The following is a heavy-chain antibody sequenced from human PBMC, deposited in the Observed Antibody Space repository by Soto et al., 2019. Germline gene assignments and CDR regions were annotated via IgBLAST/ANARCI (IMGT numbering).Heavy chain of an antibody. D-gene: IGHD3-10*01. CDR3: ESWVRGRTSGYFDY. CDR2: IIPIFGTA. V-gene: IGHV1-69*06. Sequence: QVQLVQSGAEVKKPGSSVKVSCKASGGTFSSYAITWVRQAPGQGLAWMGGIIPIFGTANYAQKFQGRVTITADKSTSTAYMELSSLRAEDTAVYYCESWVRGRTSGYFDYWGQGTLVTVSS. J-gene: IGHJ4*02. CDR1: GGTFSSYA.